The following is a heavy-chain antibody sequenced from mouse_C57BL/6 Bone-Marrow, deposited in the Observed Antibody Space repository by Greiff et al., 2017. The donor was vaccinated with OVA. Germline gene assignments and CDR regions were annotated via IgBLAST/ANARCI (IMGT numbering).Heavy chain of an antibody. D-gene: IGHD1-1*01. Sequence: VQLQQSGAELARPGASVKLSCKASGSTFTSSGISWVKQRTGQGLEWIGEIYPRSGNTYYNEKFKGKATLTADNSSSTAYMELRSLTSEDSAVYFCARDGSDGWYFDVWGTGTTVTVSS. CDR3: ARDGSDGWYFDV. CDR1: GSTFTSSG. J-gene: IGHJ1*03. CDR2: IYPRSGNT. V-gene: IGHV1-81*01.